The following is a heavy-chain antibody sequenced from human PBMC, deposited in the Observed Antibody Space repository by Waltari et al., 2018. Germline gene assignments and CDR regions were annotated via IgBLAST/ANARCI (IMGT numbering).Heavy chain of an antibody. Sequence: QVQLQESGPGLVKPSEALSLTCAVSAYSISSTYCWGWTRQPPGKGLEWIGSICHSGSTYYNPSLKSRVSISVDTSKNQFSLKLSSVTAADTAVYYCARESSATDYYMDVWGKGTTVTVSS. D-gene: IGHD5-12*01. CDR3: ARESSATDYYMDV. V-gene: IGHV4-38-2*02. CDR2: ICHSGST. J-gene: IGHJ6*03. CDR1: AYSISSTYC.